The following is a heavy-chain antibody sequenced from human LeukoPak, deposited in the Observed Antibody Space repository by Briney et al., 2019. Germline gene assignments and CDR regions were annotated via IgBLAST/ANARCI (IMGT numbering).Heavy chain of an antibody. D-gene: IGHD5-18*01. J-gene: IGHJ3*02. CDR1: GYIFTGYY. V-gene: IGHV1-2*02. CDR2: INPNSGGT. CDR3: ARRIQLWYAFDI. Sequence: ASVKVSCKASGYIFTGYYMHWVRQAPGQGLEWMGWINPNSGGTNYAQKFQGRVTMTRDTSISTAYMELSRLRSDDTAVYYCARRIQLWYAFDIWGQGTMVTVSS.